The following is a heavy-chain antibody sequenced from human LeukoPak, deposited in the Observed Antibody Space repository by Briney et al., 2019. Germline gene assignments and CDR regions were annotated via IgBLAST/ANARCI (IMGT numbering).Heavy chain of an antibody. D-gene: IGHD6-13*01. Sequence: GGSLRLSCAAPGFTFSSYAVHWVRQTPGKGLEWVAVISYDGNKKYYADSVKGRFTISRDSSKNTLYLQMNSLRAEDTAVYYCAGDRMAAAGAGLIEYWGQGTLVTVSS. CDR1: GFTFSSYA. CDR3: AGDRMAAAGAGLIEY. CDR2: ISYDGNKK. J-gene: IGHJ4*02. V-gene: IGHV3-30-3*01.